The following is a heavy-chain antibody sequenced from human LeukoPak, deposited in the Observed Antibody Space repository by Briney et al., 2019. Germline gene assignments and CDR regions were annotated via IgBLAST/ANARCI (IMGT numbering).Heavy chain of an antibody. J-gene: IGHJ4*02. CDR3: ARDPRRDGYNRYYFDY. V-gene: IGHV4-59*01. CDR2: IYYSGST. Sequence: PSETLSLTCAVYGGSFSGYYWSWIRQPPGKGLEWIGYIYYSGSTNYNPSLKSRVTISVDTSKNQFSLKLSSVTAADTAVYYCARDPRRDGYNRYYFDYWGQGTLVTVSS. CDR1: GGSFSGYY. D-gene: IGHD5-24*01.